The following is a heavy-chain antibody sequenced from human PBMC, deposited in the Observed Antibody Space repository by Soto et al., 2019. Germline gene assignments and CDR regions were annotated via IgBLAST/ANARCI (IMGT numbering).Heavy chain of an antibody. CDR2: ISYDGSNK. CDR3: AKDRHDYGDGIDY. CDR1: GFTFSSYV. Sequence: PGGSLRLSCAASGFTFSSYVMHWVRQAPGKGLEWVAVISYDGSNKYYADSVKGRFTISRDNSKNTLYLQMNSLRAEDTAVYYCAKDRHDYGDGIDYWGQGTLVTVSS. D-gene: IGHD4-17*01. J-gene: IGHJ4*02. V-gene: IGHV3-30*18.